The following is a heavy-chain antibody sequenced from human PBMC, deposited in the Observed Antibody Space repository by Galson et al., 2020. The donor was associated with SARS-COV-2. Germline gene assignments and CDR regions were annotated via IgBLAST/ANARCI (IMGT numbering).Heavy chain of an antibody. D-gene: IGHD3-22*01. J-gene: IGHJ2*01. CDR3: ARTRITVIVGEEWYFDL. Sequence: SGPTQVNPTHTRTLICTFSGFSLSTSAMCVSWIRQPQGKALECLALIDWDDDQYYSTPLKTRHTISKDNDKNQVVLTMTKMDPVDTATYYCARTRITVIVGEEWYFDLWGRGTLVTVSS. V-gene: IGHV2-70*01. CDR1: GFSLSTSAMC. CDR2: IDWDDDQ.